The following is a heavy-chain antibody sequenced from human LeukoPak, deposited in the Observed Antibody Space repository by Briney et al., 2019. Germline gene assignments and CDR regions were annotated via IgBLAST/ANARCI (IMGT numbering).Heavy chain of an antibody. CDR3: ARHPDLKDAFDI. CDR2: IYTSGST. V-gene: IGHV4-4*07. J-gene: IGHJ3*02. Sequence: PSETLSLTCSVSGGSISSYYWNWIRQPAGKALEWIGRIYTSGSTIYNPSLKSRVIMSVDTSKNQFSLKLSSMTAADTAVYYCARHPDLKDAFDIWGQGTMVTVSS. CDR1: GGSISSYY.